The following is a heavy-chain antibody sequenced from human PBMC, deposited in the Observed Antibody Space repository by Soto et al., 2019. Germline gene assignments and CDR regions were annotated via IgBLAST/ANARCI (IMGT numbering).Heavy chain of an antibody. V-gene: IGHV3-53*04. CDR2: IYSGGST. Sequence: EVQLVESGGGLVQPGGSLRLSCAASGFTVSSNYMSWVRQAPGKGLEWVSVIYSGGSTYYADSVKGRFTISRHNSKNTVYLQMNSLGAEDTAVYYCASGGSQPRGWFDPWGQGTLVTVSS. D-gene: IGHD3-10*01. CDR3: ASGGSQPRGWFDP. CDR1: GFTVSSNY. J-gene: IGHJ5*02.